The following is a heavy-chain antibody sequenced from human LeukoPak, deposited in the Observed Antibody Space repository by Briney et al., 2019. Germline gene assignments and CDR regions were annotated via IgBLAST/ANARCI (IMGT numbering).Heavy chain of an antibody. J-gene: IGHJ4*02. CDR2: ISAYNGNT. CDR3: ASGSPYGDGANYFDY. D-gene: IGHD4-17*01. V-gene: IGHV1-18*01. CDR1: GYTFTSYG. Sequence: ASVKVSCKASGYTFTSYGICWVRQAPGQGLEWMGWISAYNGNTHYAQKLQGRVTMTTDTSTSTAYMDLRRLSSDDTAVYYCASGSPYGDGANYFDYWGQGTLVTVSS.